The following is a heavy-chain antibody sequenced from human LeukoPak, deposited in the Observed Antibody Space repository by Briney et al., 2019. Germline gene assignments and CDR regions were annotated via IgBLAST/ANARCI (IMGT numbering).Heavy chain of an antibody. J-gene: IGHJ4*02. Sequence: GASVKVSCKASGYTFTSYGISWVRQAPGQGLEWMGWISAYNGNTNYAQKLQGRVTMTTDTSTSTAYMKLRSLRSDDTAVYYCARDDPYYDILTGYCLFDYWGQGTLVTVSS. CDR2: ISAYNGNT. CDR3: ARDDPYYDILTGYCLFDY. V-gene: IGHV1-18*01. CDR1: GYTFTSYG. D-gene: IGHD3-9*01.